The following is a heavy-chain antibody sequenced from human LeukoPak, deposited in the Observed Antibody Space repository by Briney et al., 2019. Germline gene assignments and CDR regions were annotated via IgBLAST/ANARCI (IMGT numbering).Heavy chain of an antibody. D-gene: IGHD2/OR15-2a*01. CDR2: IRYDGNNK. Sequence: PGGSLRLSCGASGFTFSNYGMLWVRQAPGKGLDWVAFIRYDGNNKLYADSVKGRFTISRDNSKNTLYLQMNSLRVEDTAVYYCAKIENSQSDYWGQGTLVTVSS. CDR3: AKIENSQSDY. CDR1: GFTFSNYG. V-gene: IGHV3-30*02. J-gene: IGHJ4*02.